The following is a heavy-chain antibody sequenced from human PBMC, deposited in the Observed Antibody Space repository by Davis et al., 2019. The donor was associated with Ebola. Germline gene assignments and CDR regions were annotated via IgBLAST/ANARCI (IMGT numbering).Heavy chain of an antibody. J-gene: IGHJ5*02. V-gene: IGHV4-34*01. CDR2: INRRGST. CDR3: ARVDIVTTNWFDP. D-gene: IGHD4-11*01. CDR1: GDLFSGYY. Sequence: SETLSLTCAVYGDLFSGYYWTWIRQPPGKGLEWIGEINRRGSTNYNPSLQSRVTMSIDTSRNQFTLKLNSVTAADTAVYYCARVDIVTTNWFDPWGQGTLVTVSA.